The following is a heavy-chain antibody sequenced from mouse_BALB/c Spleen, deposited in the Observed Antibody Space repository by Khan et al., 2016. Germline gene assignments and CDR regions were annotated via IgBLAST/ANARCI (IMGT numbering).Heavy chain of an antibody. D-gene: IGHD1-1*02. V-gene: IGHV6-6*01. CDR2: IRSKANNPAT. CDR1: GFTFSDAW. CDR3: TPNGSYGEITY. J-gene: IGHJ3*01. Sequence: EVKLEESGGGLVQPGGSMKLSCAASGFTFSDAWMDWVRQSPEKGLEWVVEIRSKANNPATYYAESVKGRFTLSTDDSKSSVYLQMNSIRAEATGIYYCTPNGSYGEITYWGQGTLVSVSA.